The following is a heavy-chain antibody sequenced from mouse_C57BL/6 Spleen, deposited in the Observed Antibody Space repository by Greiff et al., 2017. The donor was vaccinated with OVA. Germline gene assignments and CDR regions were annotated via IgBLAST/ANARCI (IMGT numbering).Heavy chain of an antibody. Sequence: VQLQQSGPELVKPGASVKISCKASGYTFTDYYMNWVKQSHGKSLEWIGDINPNNGGTSYNQKFKGKATLTVDKSSSTAYMELRSLTSEDSAVYYCARYPPTGNFDYWGQGTTLTVSS. J-gene: IGHJ2*01. CDR3: ARYPPTGNFDY. V-gene: IGHV1-26*01. CDR1: GYTFTDYY. CDR2: INPNNGGT. D-gene: IGHD4-1*02.